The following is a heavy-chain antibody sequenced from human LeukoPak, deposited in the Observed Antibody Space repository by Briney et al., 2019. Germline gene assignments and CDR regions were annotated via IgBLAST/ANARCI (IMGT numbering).Heavy chain of an antibody. D-gene: IGHD6-19*01. CDR1: GFTFRSYS. Sequence: GGSLRLSCAASGFTFRSYSMNWVRQAPGKGLEWVSFISSSGSYIYYADSVKGRFTISRDNAKNSLYLQMNSLRAEDTAVYYCASQTPRRLPIAVADYFDYWGQGTLVTVSS. CDR2: ISSSGSYI. CDR3: ASQTPRRLPIAVADYFDY. J-gene: IGHJ4*02. V-gene: IGHV3-21*01.